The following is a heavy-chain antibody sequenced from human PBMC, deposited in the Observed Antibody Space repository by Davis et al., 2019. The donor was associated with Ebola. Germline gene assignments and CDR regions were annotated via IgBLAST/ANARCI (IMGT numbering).Heavy chain of an antibody. V-gene: IGHV3-48*03. Sequence: PGGSLRLSCAASGFTFRSHEMNWVRQAPGKGLEWVSYISLSANTIYYADSVKGRFTISRDNAKNSLYLQMNSLRAEDTAVYYCARDRGDMVRENCFDAWGQGILVTVSS. CDR2: ISLSANTI. CDR1: GFTFRSHE. J-gene: IGHJ5*02. CDR3: ARDRGDMVRENCFDA. D-gene: IGHD3-10*01.